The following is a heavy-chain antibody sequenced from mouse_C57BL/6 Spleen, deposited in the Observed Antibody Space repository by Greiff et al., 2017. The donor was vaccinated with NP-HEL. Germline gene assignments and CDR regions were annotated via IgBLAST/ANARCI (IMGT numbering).Heavy chain of an antibody. CDR1: GFSLTSYG. CDR3: ARAITTVVPFDY. Sequence: QVQLQQSGPGLVQPSQSLSITCTVSGFSLTSYGVHWVRQSPGKGLEWLGVIWRGGSTDYNAAFISRLSISKDNSKSQVFFKMNSLQADDTAIYYCARAITTVVPFDYWGQGTTLTVSS. J-gene: IGHJ2*01. D-gene: IGHD1-1*01. CDR2: IWRGGST. V-gene: IGHV2-2*01.